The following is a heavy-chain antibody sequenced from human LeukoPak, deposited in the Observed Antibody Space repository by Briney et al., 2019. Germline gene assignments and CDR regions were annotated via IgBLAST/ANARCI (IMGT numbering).Heavy chain of an antibody. D-gene: IGHD2-2*01. CDR2: INPNSGGT. V-gene: IGHV1-2*02. Sequence: ASVKVSYKASGYTFTGYYMHWVRQAPGQGLEWMGWINPNSGGTNYAQKFQGRVTMTRDTSISTAYMELSRLRSDDTAVYYCARGSRLGGVVPAANFDYWGQGTLVTVSS. J-gene: IGHJ4*02. CDR1: GYTFTGYY. CDR3: ARGSRLGGVVPAANFDY.